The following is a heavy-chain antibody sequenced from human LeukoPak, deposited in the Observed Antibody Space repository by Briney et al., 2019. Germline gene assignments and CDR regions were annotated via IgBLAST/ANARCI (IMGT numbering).Heavy chain of an antibody. V-gene: IGHV3-23*01. D-gene: IGHD2-2*02. Sequence: GGSLRLSCAASGFTFSSYAMSWVRQAPGKGLEWVSGISGSGGTTYYADSVKGRFTISRDNSKNTLYLQMNSLRAEDTAVYYCSKDIVVVPAAIWGAFHIWGQGTMVTVSS. CDR1: GFTFSSYA. J-gene: IGHJ3*02. CDR2: ISGSGGTT. CDR3: SKDIVVVPAAIWGAFHI.